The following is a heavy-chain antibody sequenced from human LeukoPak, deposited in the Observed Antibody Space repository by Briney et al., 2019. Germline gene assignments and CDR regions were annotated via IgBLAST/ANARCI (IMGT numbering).Heavy chain of an antibody. CDR2: VHKSGST. J-gene: IGHJ4*02. D-gene: IGHD1-26*01. CDR1: TDSITSNW. CDR3: AKEIVGAPTPGAY. Sequence: SEPLSLTCAVSTDSITSNWWSWVRQPPGKGLEGIGEVHKSGSTNYYPSLQSRVTISIDKSKNQIALELTSVTAADTAVYYCAKEIVGAPTPGAYWGQGILVTVSS. V-gene: IGHV4-4*02.